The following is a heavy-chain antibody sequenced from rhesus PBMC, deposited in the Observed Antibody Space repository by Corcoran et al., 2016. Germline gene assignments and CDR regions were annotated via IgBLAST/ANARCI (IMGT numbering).Heavy chain of an antibody. V-gene: IGHV4-122*02. D-gene: IGHD6-37*01. J-gene: IGHJ4*01. Sequence: QVQLQESGPGLVKPSETLSLTCAVSGGSISSGYYYWSWIRQPPGKGLEWIGYITYSGTTSYNPSLESRVTISRDTSKNQFSLKLSSVTAADTAVYYCAREVERWGGHFDYWGQGVLVTVSS. CDR3: AREVERWGGHFDY. CDR2: ITYSGTT. CDR1: GGSISSGYYY.